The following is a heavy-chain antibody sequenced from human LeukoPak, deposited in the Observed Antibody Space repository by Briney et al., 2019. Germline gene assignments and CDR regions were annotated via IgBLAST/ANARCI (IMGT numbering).Heavy chain of an antibody. CDR3: AVSAAALFDP. V-gene: IGHV4-34*01. CDR1: GGSFSGYV. Sequence: SETLSLTCAIYGGSFSGYVWSWFRQPPGKGLEWIGEINRSGSTNYNSSLSLKSRVTISVDTSKNQFSLKLSSVTATDTAVYYCAVSAAALFDPWGQGTLVTVSS. CDR2: INRSGST. J-gene: IGHJ5*02. D-gene: IGHD6-6*01.